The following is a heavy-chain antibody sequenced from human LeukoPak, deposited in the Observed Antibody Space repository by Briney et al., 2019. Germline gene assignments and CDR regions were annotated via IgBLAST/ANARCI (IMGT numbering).Heavy chain of an antibody. J-gene: IGHJ5*02. V-gene: IGHV4-39*01. D-gene: IGHD7-27*01. CDR2: IYHSGST. CDR1: GGSFSSGSYY. Sequence: PSETLSLTCTVSGGSFSSGSYYWGWIRQPPGKGLEWIGNIYHSGSTYYSPSLKSRVTLSVDTSKNQFSLKLSSVTAADTAVYYCAGLLNGGASHWFDPWGQGTLVTVSS. CDR3: AGLLNGGASHWFDP.